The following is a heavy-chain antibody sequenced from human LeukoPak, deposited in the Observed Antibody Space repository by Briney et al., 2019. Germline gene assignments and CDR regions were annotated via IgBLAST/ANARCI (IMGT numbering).Heavy chain of an antibody. CDR1: GGSISSYY. CDR3: ARHHCGGDCSLDY. V-gene: IGHV4-59*04. D-gene: IGHD2-21*02. J-gene: IGHJ4*02. Sequence: PSETLSLTCTVSGGSISSYYWSWIRQPPGKGLEWIGNIYYSGSTSYNPSLKSRVTISVDTSNNHFSLKLTSVTAADTAVYFCARHHCGGDCSLDYWGQGTLVTISS. CDR2: IYYSGST.